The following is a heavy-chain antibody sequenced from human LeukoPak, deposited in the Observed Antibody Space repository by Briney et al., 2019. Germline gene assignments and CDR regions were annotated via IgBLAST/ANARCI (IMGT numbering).Heavy chain of an antibody. J-gene: IGHJ5*02. Sequence: SQTLSLTCTVSGGSINGYYWSWIRQPPGKGLEWIGHIYYSGSTYYNPSLKSRVTISVDTSKNQFSLKLTSVTAADTAVYYCARVGIRGIPETWWFDPWGQGTLVTVSS. V-gene: IGHV4-59*01. CDR2: IYYSGST. CDR1: GGSINGYY. CDR3: ARVGIRGIPETWWFDP. D-gene: IGHD3-10*01.